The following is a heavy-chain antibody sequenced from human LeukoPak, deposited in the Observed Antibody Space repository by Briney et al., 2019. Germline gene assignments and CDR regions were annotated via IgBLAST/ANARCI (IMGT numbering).Heavy chain of an antibody. J-gene: IGHJ4*02. CDR3: AKERIVGAIGYFDY. CDR1: GFTFSSYP. V-gene: IGHV3-23*01. D-gene: IGHD1-26*01. CDR2: ISNIGGST. Sequence: GGSLRLSCAASGFTFSSYPMSWVRRAPGKGLEWVSGISNIGGSTYYADSVKGRFTISRDNSKNTLNLQMNSLRAEDTAVYYCAKERIVGAIGYFDYWGQGTLVTVSS.